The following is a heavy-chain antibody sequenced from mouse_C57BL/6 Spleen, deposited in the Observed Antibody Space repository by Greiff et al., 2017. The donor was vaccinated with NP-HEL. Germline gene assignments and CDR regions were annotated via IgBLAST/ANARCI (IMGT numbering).Heavy chain of an antibody. CDR1: GYTFTDYE. D-gene: IGHD1-1*01. CDR2: IDPETGGT. CDR3: TDYYGSSSYYCDY. Sequence: VKLMESGAELVRPGASVTLSCKASGYTFTDYEMHWVKQTPVHGLEWIGAIDPETGGTAYNQKFKGKAILTADKSSSTAYMELRSLTSEDSAVYYCTDYYGSSSYYCDYWGQGTTLTVSS. J-gene: IGHJ2*01. V-gene: IGHV1-15*01.